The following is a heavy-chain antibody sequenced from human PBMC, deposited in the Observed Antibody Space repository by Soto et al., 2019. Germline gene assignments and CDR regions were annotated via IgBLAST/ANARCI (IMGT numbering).Heavy chain of an antibody. CDR2: FNPSGDAT. Sequence: QVQLVQSGAEVKKPGTSVKVSCKASGYIFSNYYMHWVRQAPGPGLEWMGVFNPSGDATHYAQSFPGRVSVTRDTSTSTVYMELSTLTSEDTAVYYCAGRGMSKIGFDTWGQGTMVTVSS. D-gene: IGHD3-10*01. CDR1: GYIFSNYY. CDR3: AGRGMSKIGFDT. V-gene: IGHV1-46*01. J-gene: IGHJ3*02.